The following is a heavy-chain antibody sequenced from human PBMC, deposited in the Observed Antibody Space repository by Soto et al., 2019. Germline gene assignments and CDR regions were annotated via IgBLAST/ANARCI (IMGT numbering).Heavy chain of an antibody. CDR1: GDSVSSNSAA. CDR2: TSYRSKWYN. D-gene: IGHD3-22*01. V-gene: IGHV6-1*01. J-gene: IGHJ4*02. CDR3: ASSDRGGFGFDY. Sequence: QTLSLTCDISGDSVSSNSAAWNWIRQSPSRGLEWLGRTSYRSKWYNDYAVSVKSRITINPDTSKNQFSLQLNSVTPEDTALYYCASSDRGGFGFDYWGQGTLVTVSS.